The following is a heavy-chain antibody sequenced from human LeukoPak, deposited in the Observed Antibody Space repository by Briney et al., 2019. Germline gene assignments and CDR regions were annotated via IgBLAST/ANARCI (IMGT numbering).Heavy chain of an antibody. J-gene: IGHJ5*02. CDR1: GFTFSSYG. CDR2: ISYDGSNK. Sequence: GGSLRLSCAASGFTFSSYGMHWVRQAPGKGLEWVAVISYDGSNKYYADSVKGRFTISRGNSKNTLYLQMNSLRAEDTAVYYCAKTLGMATIQDWFDPGGQGTLVTVPS. CDR3: AKTLGMATIQDWFDP. D-gene: IGHD5-24*01. V-gene: IGHV3-30*18.